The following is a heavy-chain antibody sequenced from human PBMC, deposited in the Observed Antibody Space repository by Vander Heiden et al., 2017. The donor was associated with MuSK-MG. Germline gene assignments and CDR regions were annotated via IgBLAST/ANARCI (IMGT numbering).Heavy chain of an antibody. CDR1: GFTFSSYA. CDR2: ISGSGGST. J-gene: IGHJ4*02. D-gene: IGHD4-17*01. Sequence: EVQLLESGGGLVQPGGSLRLSCAASGFTFSSYAMSWVRQAPGKGLEWVSAISGSGGSTYYADAVKGRFTISRDNSKNTLYLKMKSMRAEDTAVYYCAKDGLKYGVEDYWGQGTMVTVYS. CDR3: AKDGLKYGVEDY. V-gene: IGHV3-23*01.